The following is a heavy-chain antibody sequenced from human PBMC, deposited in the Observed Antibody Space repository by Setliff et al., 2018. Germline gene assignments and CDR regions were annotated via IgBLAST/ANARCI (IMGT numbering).Heavy chain of an antibody. V-gene: IGHV1-18*01. CDR3: ARAPRLEWILPTFDY. CDR2: ISAYTGKT. CDR1: SSTFLSYG. Sequence: ASVKVSCKAVSSTFLSYGLGWVRQAPGQGLEWMGWISAYTGKTDYAQNFQGRVTMTTDTSTSTAYMELRSLRYDDTAVYFCARAPRLEWILPTFDYWGQGTPVTVSS. D-gene: IGHD3-3*01. J-gene: IGHJ4*02.